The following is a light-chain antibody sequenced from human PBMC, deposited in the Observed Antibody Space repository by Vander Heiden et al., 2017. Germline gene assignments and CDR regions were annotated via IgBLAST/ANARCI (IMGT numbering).Light chain of an antibody. CDR3: QQYNNWPLT. CDR1: QSVSSK. V-gene: IGKV3-15*01. CDR2: GTS. J-gene: IGKJ4*01. Sequence: EIVMTQSPATLSVSPGERATLPCRASQSVSSKLAWYQQKFGQAPRLLIYGTSTRATGIPARFSGSGSGTEFTLTISSLHSEDFAVYYCQQYNNWPLTFGGGTKVEIK.